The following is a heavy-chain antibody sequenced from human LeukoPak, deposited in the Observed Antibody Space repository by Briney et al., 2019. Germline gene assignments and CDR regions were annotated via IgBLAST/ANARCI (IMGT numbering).Heavy chain of an antibody. D-gene: IGHD3-22*01. CDR1: GDSISTYY. CDR3: ARLVYDSRGYYFDY. Sequence: SETLSLTCTVSGDSISTYYWSWIRQPPGKGLEWIGYIRYSGSANYNPSLRSRVTISIDTSKNQFSLKLSSVTAANTAVYHCARLVYDSRGYYFDYWGQGTLVTVSS. CDR2: IRYSGSA. V-gene: IGHV4-59*08. J-gene: IGHJ4*02.